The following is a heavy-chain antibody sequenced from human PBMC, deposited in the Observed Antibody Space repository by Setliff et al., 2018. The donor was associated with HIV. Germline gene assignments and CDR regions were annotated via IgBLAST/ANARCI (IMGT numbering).Heavy chain of an antibody. D-gene: IGHD3-3*01. Sequence: SETLSLTCTVSGGSISSGTYYWSWIRQHPGRGLEWIGYIYYSGSTYYNPSLKSRVTISVDTSRNQFSLKLSSVTAADTAVYYCARDRSDYYNLPGYFDHWGQGTPVTVS. CDR3: ARDRSDYYNLPGYFDH. CDR2: IYYSGST. V-gene: IGHV4-31*03. J-gene: IGHJ4*02. CDR1: GGSISSGTYY.